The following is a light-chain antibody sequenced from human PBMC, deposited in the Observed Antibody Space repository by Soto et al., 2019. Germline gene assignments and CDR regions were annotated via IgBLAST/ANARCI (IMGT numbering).Light chain of an antibody. CDR1: LDIRGY. Sequence: DIQLTQSPSFLSASVGDRVTITCRASLDIRGYLAWYQQKPGRVPRLLIYSASTLQSGVSSRFSGSGSGTEFTLTISSLQPDDFATYYCQDYNSWTFGQGTKVDIK. CDR2: SAS. CDR3: QDYNSWT. V-gene: IGKV1-9*01. J-gene: IGKJ1*01.